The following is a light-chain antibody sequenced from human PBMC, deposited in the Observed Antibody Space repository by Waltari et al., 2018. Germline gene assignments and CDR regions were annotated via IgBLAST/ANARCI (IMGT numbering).Light chain of an antibody. CDR2: EVS. Sequence: QPAPILPASLSGSTGQSNSVTSNGTSRDVGYYNIVTWYQQHPGKAPKLIIYEVSQRPSGVSNRFSGSKSGTTASLTISGLQAEDEADFYCCSYAGSGSSVVFGGGTKLTVL. J-gene: IGLJ2*01. V-gene: IGLV2-23*02. CDR3: CSYAGSGSSVV. CDR1: SRDVGYYNI.